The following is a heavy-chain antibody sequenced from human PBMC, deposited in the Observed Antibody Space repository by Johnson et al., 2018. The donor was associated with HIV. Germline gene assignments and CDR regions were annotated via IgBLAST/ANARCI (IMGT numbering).Heavy chain of an antibody. CDR2: IKQDGSEK. CDR1: GFTFSSYW. CDR3: AKESKWESRTPHAFDF. Sequence: VQLVESGGGLVQPGGSLRLSCAASGFTFSSYWMSWVRQAPGKGLEWVANIKQDGSEKYYVDSVKGRFTISRDNAKNSLYLQMKSLRAEDTAVYYCAKESKWESRTPHAFDFWGQGTVVTVSS. J-gene: IGHJ3*01. D-gene: IGHD1-26*01. V-gene: IGHV3-7*01.